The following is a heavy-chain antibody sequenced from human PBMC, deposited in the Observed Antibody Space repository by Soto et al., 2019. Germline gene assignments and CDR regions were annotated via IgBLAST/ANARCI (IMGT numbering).Heavy chain of an antibody. V-gene: IGHV3-53*01. D-gene: IGHD5-12*01. Sequence: PGGSLRLSCAAAGLTVSSNYMTWVRQAPGEGLEWVSVIYSGGNTNYADSVKGRFTISRDNSKNTLYLQMNTLRAEDTAVYYCARGFNGLDYWGQGT. J-gene: IGHJ4*02. CDR3: ARGFNGLDY. CDR2: IYSGGNT. CDR1: GLTVSSNY.